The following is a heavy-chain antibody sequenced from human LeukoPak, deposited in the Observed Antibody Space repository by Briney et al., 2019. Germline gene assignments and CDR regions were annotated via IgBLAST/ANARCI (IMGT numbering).Heavy chain of an antibody. D-gene: IGHD4-23*01. Sequence: GGSLRLSCAASVSTLNTYWMTWFRQTPGKGLERVASLKQDGSDKYYVDSVKGRFTISRDNAENSLYLQMNSLRAEDTAVYYCARETRGTVGSYWGRGTLVTVSS. CDR3: ARETRGTVGSY. CDR1: VSTLNTYW. V-gene: IGHV3-7*05. J-gene: IGHJ4*02. CDR2: LKQDGSDK.